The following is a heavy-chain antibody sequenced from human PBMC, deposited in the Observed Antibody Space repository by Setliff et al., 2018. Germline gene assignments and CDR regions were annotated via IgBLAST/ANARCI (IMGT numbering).Heavy chain of an antibody. D-gene: IGHD4-17*01. Sequence: ASVKVSCKASGYTFTGYYMHWVRQAPGQGLEWMGWINPNNGGTHYSQEFQGRVTMTRDTSISTAYMDLSRLTSDDTAMYYCATLISDDYSDCLNYWGQGTLVTVSS. J-gene: IGHJ4*02. V-gene: IGHV1-2*02. CDR3: ATLISDDYSDCLNY. CDR2: INPNNGGT. CDR1: GYTFTGYY.